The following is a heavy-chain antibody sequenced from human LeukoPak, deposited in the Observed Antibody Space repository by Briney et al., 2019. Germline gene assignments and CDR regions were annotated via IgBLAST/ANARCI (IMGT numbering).Heavy chain of an antibody. CDR1: GGPISSYY. Sequence: PSETLSLTCTVSGGPISSYYWSWIRQPPGKGLEWIGYIYYSGSTNYNPSLKSRVTISVDTSKNQFSLKLSSVTAADTAVYYCARGKLRYFDWLPLPDYWGQGTLVTVSS. J-gene: IGHJ4*02. CDR2: IYYSGST. CDR3: ARGKLRYFDWLPLPDY. V-gene: IGHV4-59*01. D-gene: IGHD3-9*01.